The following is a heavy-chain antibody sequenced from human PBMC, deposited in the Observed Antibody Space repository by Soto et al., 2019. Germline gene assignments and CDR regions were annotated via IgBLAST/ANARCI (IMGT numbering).Heavy chain of an antibody. Sequence: QAGGSLRLSCAASGFTFSNYAMSWVRQAPGKGLEWVSTITTGGGSAFYTDSVKGRFTISRDNSKNTLYLQMNSLRAEDAAVYYCASYSRSFDYWGQGTLVTVSS. CDR3: ASYSRSFDY. D-gene: IGHD2-21*01. CDR2: ITTGGGSA. J-gene: IGHJ4*02. CDR1: GFTFSNYA. V-gene: IGHV3-23*01.